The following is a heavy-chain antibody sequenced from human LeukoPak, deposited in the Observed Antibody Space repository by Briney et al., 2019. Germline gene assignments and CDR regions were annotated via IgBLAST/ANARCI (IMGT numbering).Heavy chain of an antibody. CDR1: GYPFTSYY. J-gene: IGHJ4*02. V-gene: IGHV1-46*01. CDR2: INPSGGST. D-gene: IGHD3-22*01. Sequence: SVKVSCKASGYPFTSYYMHWFRQAPGQGLEWMGIINPSGGSTSYAQKFQGRVTMTRDTSTSTVYMELSSLRSEDTAVYYCARENISGFLSFDYWGQGTLVTVSS. CDR3: ARENISGFLSFDY.